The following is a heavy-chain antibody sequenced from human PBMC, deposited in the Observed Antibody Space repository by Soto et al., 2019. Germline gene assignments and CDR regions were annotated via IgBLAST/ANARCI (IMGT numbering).Heavy chain of an antibody. J-gene: IGHJ6*02. CDR2: INHSGST. V-gene: IGHV4-34*01. CDR3: AREGNCSSTSCYKNYYYYGMDV. CDR1: GGSFSGYY. D-gene: IGHD2-2*02. Sequence: SETLSLTCAVYGGSFSGYYWSWIRQPPGKGLEWIGEINHSGSTNYNPSLKSRVTISVDTSKNQFSLKLSSVTAADTAVYYCAREGNCSSTSCYKNYYYYGMDVWGQGTTVTVS.